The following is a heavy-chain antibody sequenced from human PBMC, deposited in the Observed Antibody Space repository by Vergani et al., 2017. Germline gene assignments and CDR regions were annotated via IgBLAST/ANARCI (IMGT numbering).Heavy chain of an antibody. CDR2: IRPYTGHT. V-gene: IGHV1-18*01. Sequence: QVQLVQSGAELKKPGASVSVSCKGSSHTFQTYGISWVRQAPGKGLEWMAWIRPYTGHTIYAQKFQDRVTMTAYTSTNTAYMELRSLRSDDTAVYYCARTTISYYYYGMDVWGQGTTVTVSS. CDR1: SHTFQTYG. J-gene: IGHJ6*02. D-gene: IGHD5-12*01. CDR3: ARTTISYYYYGMDV.